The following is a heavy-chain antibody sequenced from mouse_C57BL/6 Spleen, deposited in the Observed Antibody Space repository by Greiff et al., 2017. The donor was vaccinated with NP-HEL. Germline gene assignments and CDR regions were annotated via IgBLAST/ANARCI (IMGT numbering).Heavy chain of an antibody. CDR3: ARDGQPAWFAY. J-gene: IGHJ3*01. Sequence: EVQLQQSGPELVKPGASVKISCKASGYTFTDYYMNWVKQSHGKSLEWIGDINPNNGGTSYNQKFKGKATLTVDKSSSTAYMELRSLTSEDSAVYYCARDGQPAWFAYWGQGTLVTVSA. CDR1: GYTFTDYY. CDR2: INPNNGGT. D-gene: IGHD3-3*01. V-gene: IGHV1-26*01.